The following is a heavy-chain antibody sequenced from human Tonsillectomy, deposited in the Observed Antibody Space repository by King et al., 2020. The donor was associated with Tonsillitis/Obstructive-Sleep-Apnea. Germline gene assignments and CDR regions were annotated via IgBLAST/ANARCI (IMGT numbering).Heavy chain of an antibody. CDR2: ISAYNGNT. V-gene: IGHV1-18*01. J-gene: IGHJ5*02. CDR1: GYTFTTYG. CDR3: ATSESHRLNTLNNWFDP. D-gene: IGHD2-2*02. Sequence: VQLVQSGAEVKKPGASVKVSCKASGYTFTTYGICWVRQAPGQGLEWMGWISAYNGNTNYAQKYQGRVTMTTDTSTSTAYMELRSLRSDDTAVYYCATSESHRLNTLNNWFDPWGPGTLVTVSS.